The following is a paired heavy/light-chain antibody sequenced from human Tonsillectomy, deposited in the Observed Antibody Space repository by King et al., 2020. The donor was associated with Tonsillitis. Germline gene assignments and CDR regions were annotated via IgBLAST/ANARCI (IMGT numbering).Light chain of an antibody. CDR1: QSISTW. CDR3: QQYNSYLYT. Sequence: DIQMTQSPSTLSASVGDRVTITCRASQSISTWLAWYQQIPGKAPKLLIYKASSLEDGVPSRFSGSGSGTEFTLTISSLQPDDFATYYCQQYNSYLYTFGQGTKLEIK. CDR2: KAS. J-gene: IGKJ2*01. V-gene: IGKV1-5*03.
Heavy chain of an antibody. Sequence: EVQLVESGGGLVQPGGSLRLSCSASGFMFSGSAMHWVRQAPGKGLEYVSTIGNNGESTYYADSVKGRFTISRENSKNTLYLQMSSLRAEDTAVYYCVKDLFGVAGWGQGTLVTVSS. V-gene: IGHV3-64D*06. D-gene: IGHD2-8*01. CDR2: IGNNGEST. J-gene: IGHJ4*02. CDR1: GFMFSGSA. CDR3: VKDLFGVAG.